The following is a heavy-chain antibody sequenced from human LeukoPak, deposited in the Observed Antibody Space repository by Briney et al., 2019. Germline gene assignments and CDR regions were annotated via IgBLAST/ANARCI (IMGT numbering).Heavy chain of an antibody. V-gene: IGHV4-61*02. CDR3: ARAPGYCSSTSCYGGDAFDI. J-gene: IGHJ3*02. Sequence: SETLSPTCTVFGGSISSGSYYWSWIRQPAGKGLEWIGRIYTSGSTNYNPSLKSRVTISVDTSKNQFSLKLSSVTAADTAVYYCARAPGYCSSTSCYGGDAFDIWGQGTMVTVSS. D-gene: IGHD2-2*01. CDR1: GGSISSGSYY. CDR2: IYTSGST.